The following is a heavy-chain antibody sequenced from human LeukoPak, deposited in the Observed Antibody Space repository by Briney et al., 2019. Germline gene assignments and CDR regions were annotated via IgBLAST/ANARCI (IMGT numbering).Heavy chain of an antibody. Sequence: GGSLRLSCAASGFTVSTNYMSWVRQAPGKGLEWVSVIYSGDSTYYADSVKGRFTISRDNAKNSVLLQMNSLRVEDTAVYYCARDVQGGNFDYWGQGTLVTVSS. D-gene: IGHD3-10*02. CDR1: GFTVSTNY. J-gene: IGHJ4*02. CDR2: IYSGDST. V-gene: IGHV3-66*01. CDR3: ARDVQGGNFDY.